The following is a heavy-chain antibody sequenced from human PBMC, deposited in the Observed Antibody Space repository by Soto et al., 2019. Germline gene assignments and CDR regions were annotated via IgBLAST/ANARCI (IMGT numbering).Heavy chain of an antibody. J-gene: IGHJ6*02. CDR2: ISAYNGNT. V-gene: IGHV1-18*04. CDR1: GYTFTSYG. CDR3: AVEMGCSSTSCHTFYYYYGMDV. Sequence: ASVKVSCKASGYTFTSYGISWVRQAPGQGLEWMGWISAYNGNTNYAQKLQGRVTMTTDTSTSTAYMELRSLRSDDTAVYYCAVEMGCSSTSCHTFYYYYGMDVWGQGTTVTVSS. D-gene: IGHD2-2*02.